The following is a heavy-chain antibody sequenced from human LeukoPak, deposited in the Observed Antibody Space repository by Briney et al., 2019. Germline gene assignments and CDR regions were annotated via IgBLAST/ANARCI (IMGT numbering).Heavy chain of an antibody. CDR2: INPISGGT. Sequence: ASVKVSCKASGYTFTGYYMHWVRQAPGQGLEWMGWINPISGGTYYAQKFQGWVTMTRDTSISTAYMELSRLRSDDTAVYYCARLRGYYYDSSGYYYFDYWGQGTLVTVSS. CDR1: GYTFTGYY. V-gene: IGHV1-2*04. D-gene: IGHD3-22*01. J-gene: IGHJ4*02. CDR3: ARLRGYYYDSSGYYYFDY.